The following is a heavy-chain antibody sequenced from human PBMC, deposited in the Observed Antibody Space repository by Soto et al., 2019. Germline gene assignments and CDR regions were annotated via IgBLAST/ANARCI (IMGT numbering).Heavy chain of an antibody. V-gene: IGHV1-18*04. D-gene: IGHD7-27*01. J-gene: IGHJ6*02. Sequence: GASVKVSCKASGYTFTSYGISWVRQAPGQGLEWMGWISAYNGNTNYAQKLQGRVTMTTDTSTSTAYMELRSLRSDDTAVYYCVRVGWGLSFGNGLDGWGQGTTVTVSS. CDR2: ISAYNGNT. CDR1: GYTFTSYG. CDR3: VRVGWGLSFGNGLDG.